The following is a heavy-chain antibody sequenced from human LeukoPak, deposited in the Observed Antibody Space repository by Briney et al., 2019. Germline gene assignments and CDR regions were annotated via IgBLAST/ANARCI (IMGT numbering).Heavy chain of an antibody. J-gene: IGHJ1*01. CDR3: ARDSNYYDSSGYSEYFQH. CDR1: GYTFTGYY. CDR2: INPNSGGT. Sequence: XSVKVSCKASGYTFTGYYMHWVRQAPGQGLEWMGWINPNSGGTNYAQKFQGRVTMTRDTSISTAYMELSRLRSDDTAVYYCARDSNYYDSSGYSEYFQHWGQGTLVTVSS. V-gene: IGHV1-2*02. D-gene: IGHD3-22*01.